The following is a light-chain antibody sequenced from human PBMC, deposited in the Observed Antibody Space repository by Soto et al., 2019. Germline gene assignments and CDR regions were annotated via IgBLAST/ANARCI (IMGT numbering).Light chain of an antibody. J-gene: IGLJ2*01. CDR3: AAWDDSLNGSV. Sequence: QSVLTQPPSASGTPGQRVTISCSGSSSNIGSNTVNWYQQLPGTAPKLLIYSNNQRPSGVPDRFSGSKSGTSASLAISGLQSEDDADYSCAAWDDSLNGSVFGGGTKVTVL. CDR2: SNN. V-gene: IGLV1-44*01. CDR1: SSNIGSNT.